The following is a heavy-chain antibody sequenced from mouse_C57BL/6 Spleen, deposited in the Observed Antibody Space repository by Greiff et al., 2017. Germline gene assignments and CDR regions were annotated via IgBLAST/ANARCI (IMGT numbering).Heavy chain of an antibody. J-gene: IGHJ2*01. CDR1: GYTFTDYY. V-gene: IGHV1-75*01. CDR3: ARQLPFDY. CDR2: IFPGSGST. D-gene: IGHD2-1*01. Sequence: VQVVESGPELVKPGASVKISCKASGYTFTDYYINWVKQRPGQGLEWIGWIFPGSGSTYYNEKFKGKAPLTVDKSSSTAYMLLSSLTSEDSAVYFCARQLPFDYWGQGTTLTVSS.